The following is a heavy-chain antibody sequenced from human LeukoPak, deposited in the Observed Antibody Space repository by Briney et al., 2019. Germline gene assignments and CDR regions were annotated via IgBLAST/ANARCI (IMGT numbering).Heavy chain of an antibody. J-gene: IGHJ5*02. CDR2: ISNSGST. V-gene: IGHV4-59*01. CDR1: GGSINSYS. D-gene: IGHD3-3*01. Sequence: ASETLSLTCTVSGGSINSYSWSWIRQPPGKGLEWIGYISNSGSTNYNPSLKSRVTISVDTSKNQVSLKLNSVTAADTAVYYCARVLRSGSTRWFDPWGQVTLVTVSS. CDR3: ARVLRSGSTRWFDP.